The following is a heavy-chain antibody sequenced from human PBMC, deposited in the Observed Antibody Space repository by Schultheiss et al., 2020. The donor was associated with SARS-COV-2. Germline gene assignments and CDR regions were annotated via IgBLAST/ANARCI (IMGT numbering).Heavy chain of an antibody. CDR1: GGSISSGDYY. V-gene: IGHV4-61*08. Sequence: SETLSLTCTVSGGSISSGDYYWSWIRQPPGKGLEWIGYIYYSGSTNYNPSLKSRVTISVDTSKNQFSLKLRSITAADTAVYFCARDTYCSGGSCFDWYFDVWGRGTLVTVSS. CDR2: IYYSGST. D-gene: IGHD2-15*01. J-gene: IGHJ2*01. CDR3: ARDTYCSGGSCFDWYFDV.